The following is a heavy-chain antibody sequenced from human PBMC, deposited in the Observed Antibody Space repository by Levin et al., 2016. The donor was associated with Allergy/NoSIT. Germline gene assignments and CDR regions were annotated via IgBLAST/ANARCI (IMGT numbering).Heavy chain of an antibody. J-gene: IGHJ6*02. CDR2: IYHSGST. CDR3: ARVIPAVPYYYYYGMDV. V-gene: IGHV4-38-2*02. D-gene: IGHD2-2*01. Sequence: WIRQPPGKGLEWIGSIYHSGSTYYNPSLKSRVTISVDTSKNQFSLKLSSVTAADTAVYYCARVIPAVPYYYYYGMDVWGQGTTVTVSS.